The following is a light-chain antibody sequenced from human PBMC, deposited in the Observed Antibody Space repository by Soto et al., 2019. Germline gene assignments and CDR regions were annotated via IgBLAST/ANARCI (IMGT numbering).Light chain of an antibody. CDR2: EVS. CDR3: MQSTQLPPT. J-gene: IGKJ5*01. CDR1: QSLLHSDGKTY. Sequence: EIVMTQTPLSLSVTPGQPASISCKSSQSLLHSDGKTYLYWYLQKPGQSPQLLIYEVSTRVSGVPDRFSGSGSGTDFTLEISRVETDDVGIYYCMQSTQLPPTFGQGTRLEIK. V-gene: IGKV2D-29*02.